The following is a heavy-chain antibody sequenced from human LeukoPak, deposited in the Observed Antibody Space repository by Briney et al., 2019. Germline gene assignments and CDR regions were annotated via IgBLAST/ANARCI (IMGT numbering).Heavy chain of an antibody. D-gene: IGHD6-19*01. CDR1: GFTFSSYS. V-gene: IGHV3-21*01. CDR3: AREHEWGDSSGWSAPTHHDAFDI. CDR2: ISSSSSYI. Sequence: GGSLRLSCAASGFTFSSYSMNWVRQAPGKGLEWVSSISSSSSYIYYADSVKGRFTISRDNAKNSLYLQMNSLRAEDTAVYYCAREHEWGDSSGWSAPTHHDAFDIWGQGTMVTVSS. J-gene: IGHJ3*02.